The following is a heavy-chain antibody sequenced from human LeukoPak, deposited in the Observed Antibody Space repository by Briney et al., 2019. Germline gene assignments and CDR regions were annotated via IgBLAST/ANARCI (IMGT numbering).Heavy chain of an antibody. Sequence: SETLSLTCTVSGGSISSSSYYWGWIRQPPGTGLEWIGSIYYSGSTYYNPSLKSRVTISVDTSKNQFSLKLSSVTAADTAVYYCARRGGDFWSGYYKYYFDYWGQGTLVTVSS. V-gene: IGHV4-39*01. D-gene: IGHD3-3*01. J-gene: IGHJ4*02. CDR2: IYYSGST. CDR1: GGSISSSSYY. CDR3: ARRGGDFWSGYYKYYFDY.